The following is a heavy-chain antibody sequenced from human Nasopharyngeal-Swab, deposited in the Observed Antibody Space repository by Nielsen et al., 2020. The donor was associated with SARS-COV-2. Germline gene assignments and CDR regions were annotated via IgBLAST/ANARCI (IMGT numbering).Heavy chain of an antibody. J-gene: IGHJ6*02. Sequence: GGSLRLSCAASGFTFSNFAMSWVRQAPGKGLEWVSVISGGSGSTYYTDSVKGRFTISRDNSKNTLNLQMSNLRAEDTAIYYCAKDRDSGDDSEEYYHYYGMDVWGQGAPVTVSS. CDR3: AKDRDSGDDSEEYYHYYGMDV. CDR1: GFTFSNFA. CDR2: ISGGSGST. V-gene: IGHV3-23*01. D-gene: IGHD5-12*01.